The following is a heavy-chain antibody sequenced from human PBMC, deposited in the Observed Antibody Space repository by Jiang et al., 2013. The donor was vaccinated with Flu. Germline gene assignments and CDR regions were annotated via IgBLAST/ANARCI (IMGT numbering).Heavy chain of an antibody. J-gene: IGHJ4*02. CDR1: GYSFTTYW. Sequence: GAEVKKPGESLKISCKGSGYSFTTYWIGWVRQMPGKGLEWMGIIWPGDSDTRYSPSFQGQVTISADKSISTAYLQWRSLKASDTAIYYCALSQSGSRIVGDYWGQGTLVTVSS. V-gene: IGHV5-51*03. CDR2: IWPGDSDT. CDR3: ALSQSGSRIVGDY. D-gene: IGHD1-26*01.